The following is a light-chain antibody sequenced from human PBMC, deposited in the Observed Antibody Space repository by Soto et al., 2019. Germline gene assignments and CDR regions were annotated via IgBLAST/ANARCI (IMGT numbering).Light chain of an antibody. J-gene: IGKJ4*01. CDR2: GAS. Sequence: EIVLTQSPGTLSFSPGERATLSCSASQSGTSTYLAWYQQKPGQAPSLLIYGASSRATGIPDRFSGSGSGTDFTLTISRLEPDDFAVYYCQQSRYSPLSFGGGTKVEIK. CDR3: QQSRYSPLS. CDR1: QSGTSTY. V-gene: IGKV3-20*01.